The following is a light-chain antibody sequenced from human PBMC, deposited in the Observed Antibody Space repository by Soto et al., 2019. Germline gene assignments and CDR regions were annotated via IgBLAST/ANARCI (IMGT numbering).Light chain of an antibody. J-gene: IGKJ4*01. CDR3: QQSYSTPPLT. CDR2: AAS. Sequence: DIQMTQSPSSLPASVGDRVTITCRASQSISSYLNWYQQKPGKAPKLLIYAASSLQSGVPSRFSGSGSGTDFTLTISSLQPEDFATYYCQQSYSTPPLTFGGGTKV. V-gene: IGKV1-39*01. CDR1: QSISSY.